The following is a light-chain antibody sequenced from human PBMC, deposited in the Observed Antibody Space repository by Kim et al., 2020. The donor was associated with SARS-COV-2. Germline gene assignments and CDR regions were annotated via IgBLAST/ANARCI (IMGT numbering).Light chain of an antibody. CDR1: RSNVGNNA. CDR3: AAWDDSLNGLL. V-gene: IGLV1-36*01. CDR2: DDD. Sequence: RQRVTISCSGGRSNVGNNAASWYQQLPGKAPILIIHDDDLLPSGVPDRFSGSKSGTSASLAIRGLQSEDEADYYCAAWDDSLNGLLFGGGTQLTVL. J-gene: IGLJ2*01.